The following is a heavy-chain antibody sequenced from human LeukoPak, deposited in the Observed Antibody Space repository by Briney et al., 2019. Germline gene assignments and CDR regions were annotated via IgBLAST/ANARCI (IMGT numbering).Heavy chain of an antibody. J-gene: IGHJ4*02. CDR3: ARRTGYSSSWYTAKYYFDY. D-gene: IGHD6-13*01. CDR2: IYPGDSDT. Sequence: GESLKISCKGSGYRFNTYWIGWVRQMPGKGLEWMGIIYPGDSDTRYSPSFQGQVTISADKSISTAYLQWSSLKASDTAMYYCARRTGYSSSWYTAKYYFDYWGQGTLVTVSS. CDR1: GYRFNTYW. V-gene: IGHV5-51*01.